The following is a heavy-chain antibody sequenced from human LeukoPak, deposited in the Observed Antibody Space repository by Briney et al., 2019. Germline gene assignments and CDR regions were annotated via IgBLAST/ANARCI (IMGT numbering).Heavy chain of an antibody. CDR2: ISGSGGST. CDR3: ARRGGGSFDY. J-gene: IGHJ4*02. V-gene: IGHV3-23*01. CDR1: GLTLSSYA. Sequence: PGGSLRLSCAASGLTLSSYAMGWVRQAPGKGLEWVSAISGSGGSTYYADSVKGRFAISRHNSKNTLYRQMDSLRAEYYAVKLSARRGGGSFDYWGQGTLVTVSS. D-gene: IGHD4-23*01.